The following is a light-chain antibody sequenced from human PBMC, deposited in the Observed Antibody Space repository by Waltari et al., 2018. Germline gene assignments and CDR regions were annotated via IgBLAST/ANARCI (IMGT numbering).Light chain of an antibody. Sequence: QSVLTHPPPVSGAPGQRVNIHRPGSSPNIRAGYAVPWYQQLPGTAPKLLVYGNTNRPSGVPDRFSGSKSGTSASLAITGLQAEDEADYYCQCYDSSLSGSVFGGGTKLTVL. J-gene: IGLJ3*02. CDR2: GNT. CDR1: SPNIRAGYA. CDR3: QCYDSSLSGSV. V-gene: IGLV1-40*01.